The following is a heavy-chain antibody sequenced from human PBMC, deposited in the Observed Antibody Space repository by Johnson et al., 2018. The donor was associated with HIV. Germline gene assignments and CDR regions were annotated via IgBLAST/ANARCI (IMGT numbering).Heavy chain of an antibody. CDR3: TRTDDAYHYDTFGYIDAFDI. V-gene: IGHV3-73*01. CDR2: IRSKGNTYAT. D-gene: IGHD3-22*01. CDR1: GFTFSGSA. J-gene: IGHJ3*02. Sequence: MQLVESGGNLVQPGGSLKLACSASGFTFSGSALHWVRQASGKGLEWVGLIRSKGNTYATVYSASLKGRFTISRDDSKNMTYLQMNSLKTEDTAVYYCTRTDDAYHYDTFGYIDAFDIWGQGTMVTVSS.